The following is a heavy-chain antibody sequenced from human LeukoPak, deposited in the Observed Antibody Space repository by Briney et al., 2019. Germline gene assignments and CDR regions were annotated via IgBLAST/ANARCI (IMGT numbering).Heavy chain of an antibody. CDR3: ASRDGYNLFYFGY. Sequence: GGSLRLSCAASGFTFSSSAMSWVRQAPGKGLEWVSAISNNGGYTYYADSVQGRFTISRDNSKNTLYLQMSSLRPEDTAVYYCASRDGYNLFYFGYWGQGTLVTVSS. CDR1: GFTFSSSA. CDR2: ISNNGGYT. D-gene: IGHD5-24*01. J-gene: IGHJ4*02. V-gene: IGHV3-23*01.